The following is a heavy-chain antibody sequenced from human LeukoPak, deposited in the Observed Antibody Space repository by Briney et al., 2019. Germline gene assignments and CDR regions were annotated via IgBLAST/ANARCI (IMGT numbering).Heavy chain of an antibody. Sequence: PGGSLRLSCAASGFILSSYWMHWVRHAPGKGLVWVSRINTDGSSTSYADSVKGRFTISRDNAKNSLYLQMNSLRAEDTALYYCAKASSGYYSAILDWGQGTLFTVSS. CDR3: AKASSGYYSAILD. CDR2: INTDGSST. CDR1: GFILSSYW. J-gene: IGHJ4*02. D-gene: IGHD3-22*01. V-gene: IGHV3-74*01.